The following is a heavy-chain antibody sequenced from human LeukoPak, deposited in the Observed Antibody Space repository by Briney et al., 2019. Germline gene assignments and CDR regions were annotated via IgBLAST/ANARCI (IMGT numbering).Heavy chain of an antibody. CDR3: ARDSSHYLGSSDY. V-gene: IGHV3-23*01. CDR2: ISESGDVT. Sequence: PGGSLRLSCEASGFTFSNYPMSWVRQPPGRGLEWVSVISESGDVTHYADAMKGRFTISRDNAKNTLNLQMISLRAEDTAIYYCARDSSHYLGSSDYWGQGTLVTVSS. CDR1: GFTFSNYP. J-gene: IGHJ4*02. D-gene: IGHD6-6*01.